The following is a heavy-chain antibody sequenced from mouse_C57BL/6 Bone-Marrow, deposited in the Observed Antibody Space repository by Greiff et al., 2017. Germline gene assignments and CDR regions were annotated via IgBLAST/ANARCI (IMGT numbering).Heavy chain of an antibody. J-gene: IGHJ2*01. CDR2: INPNNGGT. D-gene: IGHD4-1*02. Sequence: EVQLQQSGPELVKPGASVKISCKASGYTFTDYYMNWVKQSHGKSLEWIGDINPNNGGTSYNQKFKGKATLTVDKSSSTAYMELRSLTSEDSAVXYCARSTGTDFDYWGQGTTLTVSS. CDR3: ARSTGTDFDY. V-gene: IGHV1-26*01. CDR1: GYTFTDYY.